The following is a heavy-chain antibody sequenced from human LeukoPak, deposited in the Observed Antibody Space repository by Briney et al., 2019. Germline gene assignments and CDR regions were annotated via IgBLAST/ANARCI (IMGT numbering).Heavy chain of an antibody. CDR2: IKQDGSEK. J-gene: IGHJ4*02. Sequence: GGSLRLSCAASGFTFSSYEMSWVRQAPGKGLEWVANIKQDGSEKYYVDSVKGRFTISRDNAKNSLYLQMNSLRAEDTAVYYCASSLPSGWYYFDCWGQGTLVTVSS. CDR1: GFTFSSYE. CDR3: ASSLPSGWYYFDC. V-gene: IGHV3-7*01. D-gene: IGHD6-19*01.